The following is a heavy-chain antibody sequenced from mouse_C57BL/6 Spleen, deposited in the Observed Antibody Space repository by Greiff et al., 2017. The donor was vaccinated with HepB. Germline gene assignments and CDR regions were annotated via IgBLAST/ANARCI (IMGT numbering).Heavy chain of an antibody. Sequence: EVQGVESGGGLVQPGGSLKLSCAASGFTFSDYYMYWVRQTPEKRLEWVAYISNGGGSTYYPDTVKGRFTISRDNAKNTLYLQMSRLKSEYTAMYYCARQETGTWFAYWGQGTLVTVSA. J-gene: IGHJ3*01. V-gene: IGHV5-12*01. CDR1: GFTFSDYY. CDR3: ARQETGTWFAY. D-gene: IGHD4-1*01. CDR2: ISNGGGST.